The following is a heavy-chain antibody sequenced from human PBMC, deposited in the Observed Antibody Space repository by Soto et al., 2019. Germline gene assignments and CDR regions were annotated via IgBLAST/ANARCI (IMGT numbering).Heavy chain of an antibody. D-gene: IGHD2-2*01. Sequence: QVQLVQSGAEVKNPGASVKVSCTASGYTFSNYGITWVRQAPGQGLEWMGWINPYDGHTNYAQKFQGRVTMTTDTPTSTAYMELKSRTFPNPAEYYWVTTPAGDYGGRGTLVTVSS. CDR3: VTTPAGDY. J-gene: IGHJ4*02. CDR2: INPYDGHT. V-gene: IGHV1-18*04. CDR1: GYTFSNYG.